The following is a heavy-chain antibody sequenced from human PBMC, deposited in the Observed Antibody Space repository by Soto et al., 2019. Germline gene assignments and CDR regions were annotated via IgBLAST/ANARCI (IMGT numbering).Heavy chain of an antibody. CDR2: IIPIFGTA. V-gene: IGHV1-69*12. Sequence: QVQLVQSGAEVKKPGSSVKVSCKASGGTFSSYAISWVRQAPGQGLEWMGGIIPIFGTAHYAQKFQGRVTITADDSTSTAYMELSSLRSEDTAVYYCAREGGYCSGGSCYYGMDVWGQGTTVTVSS. D-gene: IGHD2-15*01. J-gene: IGHJ6*02. CDR1: GGTFSSYA. CDR3: AREGGYCSGGSCYYGMDV.